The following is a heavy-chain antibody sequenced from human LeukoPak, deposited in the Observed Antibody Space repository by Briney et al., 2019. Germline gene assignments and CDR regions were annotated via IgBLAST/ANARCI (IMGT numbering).Heavy chain of an antibody. CDR2: LSYDGSDK. D-gene: IGHD2-15*01. V-gene: IGHV3-30*18. Sequence: PGRSLRLSCAASGFTFSSYGLHWVRQAPGKGLEWVAALSYDGSDKYYPGSVQGRFTTSRDNSKNILYLQVSSLRAEDTAVYYCAKDANHCSGGTCYGMDVWGQGTTVTVSS. J-gene: IGHJ6*02. CDR3: AKDANHCSGGTCYGMDV. CDR1: GFTFSSYG.